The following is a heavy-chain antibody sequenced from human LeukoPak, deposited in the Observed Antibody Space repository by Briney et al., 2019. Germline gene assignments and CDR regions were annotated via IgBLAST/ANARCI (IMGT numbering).Heavy chain of an antibody. Sequence: PSETLSLTCTVSGGSISSSSYYWGWIRRPPGKGLEWIGSIYYSGSTYYNPSLKSRVTISVDTSKNQFSLKLSSVTAADTAVYYCARDPLHYYDSSGSLVSAFDIWGQGTMVTVSS. CDR2: IYYSGST. V-gene: IGHV4-39*07. CDR3: ARDPLHYYDSSGSLVSAFDI. J-gene: IGHJ3*02. D-gene: IGHD3-22*01. CDR1: GGSISSSSYY.